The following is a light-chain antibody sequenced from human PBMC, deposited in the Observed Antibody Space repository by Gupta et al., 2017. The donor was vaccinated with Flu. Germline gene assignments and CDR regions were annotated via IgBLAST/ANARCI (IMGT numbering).Light chain of an antibody. CDR2: GAS. CDR3: QQYGSSPLFT. J-gene: IGKJ3*01. CDR1: QSVSSSY. V-gene: IGKV3-20*01. Sequence: TLSLSPGERATRSCRASQSVSSSYLAWYQQKPGQAPRLLIYGASSRATGIPDRFSGSGSGTDFTLTISRLEPEDFAVYYCQQYGSSPLFTFGHGTKVDIK.